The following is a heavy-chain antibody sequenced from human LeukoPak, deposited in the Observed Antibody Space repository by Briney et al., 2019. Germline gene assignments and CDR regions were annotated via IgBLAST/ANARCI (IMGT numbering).Heavy chain of an antibody. Sequence: ASVKVSCKASGYTFTSYGISWVRQAPGQGLEWMGWISAYNGNTNYAQKLQGRVTMTTDTSTSTAYMELRSLRSDDTAVYYCARDTPSTLGVVITWAGYWGQGTLVTVSS. CDR1: GYTFTSYG. CDR2: ISAYNGNT. J-gene: IGHJ4*02. D-gene: IGHD3-3*01. V-gene: IGHV1-18*01. CDR3: ARDTPSTLGVVITWAGY.